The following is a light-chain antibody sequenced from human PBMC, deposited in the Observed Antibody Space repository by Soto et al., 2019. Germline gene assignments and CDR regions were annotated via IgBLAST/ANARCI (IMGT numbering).Light chain of an antibody. CDR2: DVT. J-gene: IGLJ2*01. V-gene: IGLV2-11*01. CDR1: SSDVGGYNY. CDR3: CSYAGSYSFEV. Sequence: QSVLTQPRAVSGSPGKSVTISCTGTSSDVGGYNYVSWYQQHPGKAPKLMIYDVTKRPSGVPDRFSGSKSGNTASLTISGLQAEDEADYYCCSYAGSYSFEVFGGGTKLTVL.